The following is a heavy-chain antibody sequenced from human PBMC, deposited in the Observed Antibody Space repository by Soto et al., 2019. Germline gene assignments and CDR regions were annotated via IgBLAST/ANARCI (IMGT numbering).Heavy chain of an antibody. Sequence: GPGLVKTSETLSLTCTVSDGSVSDYYWHWIRQPAGEGLEWIGRVFITGGTTYNPSLKSRMSMSIDTSKNQFSLHLRSVTAADTAVYYCATDTGGGARAFEYWGQGALVTVSS. CDR1: DGSVSDYY. V-gene: IGHV4-4*07. CDR2: VFITGGT. D-gene: IGHD1-26*01. CDR3: ATDTGGGARAFEY. J-gene: IGHJ4*02.